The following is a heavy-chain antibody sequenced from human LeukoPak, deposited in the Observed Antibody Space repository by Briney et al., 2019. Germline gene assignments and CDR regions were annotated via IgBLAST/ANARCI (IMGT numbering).Heavy chain of an antibody. CDR3: ARADPGYSSGWYFDRDAFDT. Sequence: GSLRLSCAASGFTFSSYAMHWVRQAPGKGLEWVAVISYDGSNKYYADSVKSRFTISRDNSKNTLYLQMHSLRAEDTAVYYCARADPGYSSGWYFDRDAFDTWGQGTMVTVSS. J-gene: IGHJ3*02. CDR1: GFTFSSYA. V-gene: IGHV3-30*04. CDR2: ISYDGSNK. D-gene: IGHD6-19*01.